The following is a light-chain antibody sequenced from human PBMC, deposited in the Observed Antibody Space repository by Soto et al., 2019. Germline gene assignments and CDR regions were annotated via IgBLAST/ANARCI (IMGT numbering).Light chain of an antibody. Sequence: EIVLTQSPGTLSLSPGEIATLSFSASQSVSSSYLAWYQQKPGQAPRLLIYGASSRATGTPDRFSGSGSGTDFTLTISRLEAEDFAVYYCQQYDRSPTWTFGQGTKVDIK. CDR2: GAS. V-gene: IGKV3-20*01. CDR3: QQYDRSPTWT. CDR1: QSVSSSY. J-gene: IGKJ1*01.